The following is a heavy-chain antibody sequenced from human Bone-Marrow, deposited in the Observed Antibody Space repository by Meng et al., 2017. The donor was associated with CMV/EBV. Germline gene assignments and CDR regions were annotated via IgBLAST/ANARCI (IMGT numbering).Heavy chain of an antibody. J-gene: IGHJ4*02. D-gene: IGHD3-10*01. CDR2: TSIYKGDS. V-gene: IGHV1-18*04. CDR3: ARGGGGYYLDF. CDR1: GYDFNTYA. Sequence: ASVKVSCKASGYDFNTYAMTWVRQAPGQGLEWMGWTSIYKGDSSLAKKFQGRVTMTRDTSTRRACMELGSLRSDDPSVYYSARGGGGYYLDFWGQGTLVTVSS.